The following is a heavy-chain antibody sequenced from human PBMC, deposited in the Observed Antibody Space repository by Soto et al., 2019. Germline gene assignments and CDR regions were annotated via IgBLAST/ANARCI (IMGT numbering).Heavy chain of an antibody. J-gene: IGHJ5*01. CDR2: INPNSGGT. CDR3: ARGRGQKFRWFDP. CDR1: GYTFTGYY. D-gene: IGHD2-21*01. V-gene: IGHV1-2*04. Sequence: ASVKVSCKASGYTFTGYYMHWVRQAPGQGLEWMGWINPNSGGTNYAQKFQGWVTMTRDTSISTAYMELSRLRSDDTAVYYCARGRGQKFRWFDPWGQGTLVTVSS.